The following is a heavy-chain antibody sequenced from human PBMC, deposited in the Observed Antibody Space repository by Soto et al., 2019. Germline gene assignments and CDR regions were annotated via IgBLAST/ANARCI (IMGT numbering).Heavy chain of an antibody. Sequence: GASVKVSCKASGGTFNTYAFSWVRQAPGQGLEWMGGIIPILATANYAQDFQGRVTITADESTNTVSMELSSLRSEDTAVYYCARASGYDFWSGYYRYYGMDVWGQGTTVTVSS. V-gene: IGHV1-69*13. CDR2: IIPILATA. J-gene: IGHJ6*02. CDR1: GGTFNTYA. D-gene: IGHD3-3*01. CDR3: ARASGYDFWSGYYRYYGMDV.